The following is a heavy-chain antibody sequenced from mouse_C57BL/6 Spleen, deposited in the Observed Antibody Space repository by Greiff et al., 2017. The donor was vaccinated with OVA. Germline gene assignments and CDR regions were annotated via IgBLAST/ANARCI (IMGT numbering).Heavy chain of an antibody. J-gene: IGHJ4*01. CDR3: ARDYDDAMDY. Sequence: EVQLQESVAELVRPGASVKLSCTASGFTFNNSYMHWVKQRPVPGLAWIGRIDPATGSTKYAPKFQGKATITADTSSNTAYLQLSSLTSEDTASYYCARDYDDAMDYWGQGTSVTVSA. CDR1: GFTFNNSY. D-gene: IGHD2-4*01. CDR2: IDPATGST. V-gene: IGHV14-3*01.